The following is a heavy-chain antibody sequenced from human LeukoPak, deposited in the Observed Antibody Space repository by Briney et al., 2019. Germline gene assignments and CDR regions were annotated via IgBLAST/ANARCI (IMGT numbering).Heavy chain of an antibody. CDR3: AKDISSGWYYFDY. V-gene: IGHV3-9*01. CDR1: GFTFDDYA. CDR2: ISWNSGRI. Sequence: TGRSLRLSCAASGFTFDDYAMHWVRQAPGKGLEWVSGISWNSGRIGYADSVKGRFTISRDNAKNSLYLQMNSLRAEDTALYYCAKDISSGWYYFDYWGQGTLVTVSS. D-gene: IGHD6-19*01. J-gene: IGHJ4*02.